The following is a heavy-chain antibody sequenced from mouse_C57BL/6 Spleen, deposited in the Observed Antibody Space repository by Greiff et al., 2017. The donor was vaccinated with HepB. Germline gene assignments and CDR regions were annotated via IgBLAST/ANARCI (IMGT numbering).Heavy chain of an antibody. V-gene: IGHV5-9-1*02. CDR1: GFTFSSYA. CDR3: TRIVYNYGSSIFDY. D-gene: IGHD1-1*01. CDR2: ISSGGDYI. Sequence: EVHLVESGEGLVKPGGSLKLSCAASGFTFSSYAMSWVRQTPEKRLEWVAYISSGGDYIYYADTVTGRFTISRYNARNTLYLQMSSLKSEDTAMYYCTRIVYNYGSSIFDYWGQGTTLTVSS. J-gene: IGHJ2*01.